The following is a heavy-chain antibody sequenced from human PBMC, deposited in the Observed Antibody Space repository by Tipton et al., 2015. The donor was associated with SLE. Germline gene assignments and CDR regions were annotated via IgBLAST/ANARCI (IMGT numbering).Heavy chain of an antibody. CDR1: GGSISPYY. CDR3: ARGLNYYDSSGYYPFYYMDV. V-gene: IGHV4-59*12. D-gene: IGHD3-22*01. CDR2: LYYSGNT. Sequence: TLSLTCTVSGGSISPYYWSWIRQPPGKGLEWIGYLYYSGNTDYNPSLKSRVTISLDTSKNQFSLKLSSVSAADTAVYYCARGLNYYDSSGYYPFYYMDVWGKGTTVTVSS. J-gene: IGHJ6*03.